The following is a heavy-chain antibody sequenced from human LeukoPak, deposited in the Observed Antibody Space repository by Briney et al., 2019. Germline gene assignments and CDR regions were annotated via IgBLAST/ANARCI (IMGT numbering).Heavy chain of an antibody. V-gene: IGHV4-59*12. Sequence: SETLSLTCTVSGGSISSYYWSWIRQPPGKGLEWIGYIYYSGSTNYNPSLKSRVTISVDTSKNQFSLKLSSVTAADTAVYYCARGGSMRARKGIAAAGGAFDIWGQGTMVTVSS. CDR1: GGSISSYY. J-gene: IGHJ3*02. D-gene: IGHD6-13*01. CDR2: IYYSGST. CDR3: ARGGSMRARKGIAAAGGAFDI.